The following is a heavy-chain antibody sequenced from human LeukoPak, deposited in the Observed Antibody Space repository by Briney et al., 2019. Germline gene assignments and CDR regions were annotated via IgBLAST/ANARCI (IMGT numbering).Heavy chain of an antibody. Sequence: SETLSLTCTVSGGSISTYYWSWIRQSPGKGLEWIGYIYLTGTTNYNPSLRSRVSISVDTSKNQFSLKLRSVTAADTAVYFCARRYFGSGSSTFDIWGQGTMVTVSS. CDR3: ARRYFGSGSSTFDI. CDR1: GGSISTYY. CDR2: IYLTGTT. J-gene: IGHJ3*02. D-gene: IGHD3-10*01. V-gene: IGHV4-59*08.